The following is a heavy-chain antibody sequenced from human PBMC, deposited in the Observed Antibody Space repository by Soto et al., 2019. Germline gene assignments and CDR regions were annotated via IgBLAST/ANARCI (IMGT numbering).Heavy chain of an antibody. CDR3: AHSLPPTTEEAGEYFQH. D-gene: IGHD4-17*01. CDR2: IYWDDDK. J-gene: IGHJ1*01. Sequence: SGPTLVNPTQTLTLTCTFSGFSLSTSGVGVGWIRQPPGKALEWLALIYWDDDKRYSPSLKSRLTITKDTSKNQVVLTMTNMDPVDTATYYCAHSLPPTTEEAGEYFQHWGQGTLVTVSS. V-gene: IGHV2-5*02. CDR1: GFSLSTSGVG.